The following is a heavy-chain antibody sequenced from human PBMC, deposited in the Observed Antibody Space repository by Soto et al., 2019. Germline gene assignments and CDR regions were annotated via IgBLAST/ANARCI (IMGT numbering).Heavy chain of an antibody. D-gene: IGHD1-20*01. CDR2: SGNKADSYTT. V-gene: IGHV3-72*01. J-gene: IGHJ4*02. CDR3: ARGHNSFDQ. Sequence: PGGSLRLSCAVSGFTFSDHFMDWVRQAPGKGLEWVGRSGNKADSYTTYYAASVKGRFTISRDDSKNSLYLQMSSLRPEDTAMYYCARGHNSFDQGGQGTLVTVPS. CDR1: GFTFSDHF.